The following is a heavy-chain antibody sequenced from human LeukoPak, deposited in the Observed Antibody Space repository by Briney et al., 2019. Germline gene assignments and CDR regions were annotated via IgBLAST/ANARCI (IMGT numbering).Heavy chain of an antibody. CDR2: IWYDGSNK. CDR1: GFTFSSYG. Sequence: GGSLRLSCAASGFTFSSYGMHWVRQAPGKALEWVAVIWYDGSNKYYADSVKGRFTISRDNSKNTLYLQMNSLRAEDTAVYYCARDGNFWSGYPNWFDPWGQGTLVTVSS. V-gene: IGHV3-33*01. D-gene: IGHD3-3*01. J-gene: IGHJ5*02. CDR3: ARDGNFWSGYPNWFDP.